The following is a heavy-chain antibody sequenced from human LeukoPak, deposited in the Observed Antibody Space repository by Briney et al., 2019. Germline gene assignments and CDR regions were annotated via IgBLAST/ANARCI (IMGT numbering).Heavy chain of an antibody. CDR2: IYYSGST. CDR3: ASGKSVRGVITDY. Sequence: PSETLSLTCTVSGGSISSYYWSWIRQPPGKGLEWIGYIYYSGSTNYNPSLKSRVTISVDTSKNQFSLKLSSVTAADTAVYYCASGKSVRGVITDYWGQGTLVTVSS. D-gene: IGHD3-10*01. V-gene: IGHV4-59*01. J-gene: IGHJ4*02. CDR1: GGSISSYY.